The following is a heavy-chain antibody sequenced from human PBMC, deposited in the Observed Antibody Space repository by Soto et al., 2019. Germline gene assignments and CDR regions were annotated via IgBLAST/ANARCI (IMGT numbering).Heavy chain of an antibody. CDR2: IYYSGST. CDR3: ARGFGEPNWFDP. CDR1: GGSVSSGSYY. Sequence: QVQLQESGPGLVKPSETLSLTCTVSGGSVSSGSYYWSWIRQPPGKGLEWIGYIYYSGSTNYNPSLKSRVTISVDTSKNQFSPKLSSVTAADTAVYYCARGFGEPNWFDPWGQGTLVTVSS. J-gene: IGHJ5*02. D-gene: IGHD3-10*01. V-gene: IGHV4-61*01.